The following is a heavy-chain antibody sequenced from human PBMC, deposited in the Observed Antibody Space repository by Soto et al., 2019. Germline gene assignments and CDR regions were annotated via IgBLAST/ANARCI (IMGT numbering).Heavy chain of an antibody. D-gene: IGHD6-19*01. V-gene: IGHV4-39*01. J-gene: IGHJ4*02. CDR1: GGSISSSSSY. CDR2: IYSGST. CDR3: ATTRGIAVGWSFDY. Sequence: QLQLQESGPGLVKPSETLSVTCTVSGGSISSSSSYWGWIRQPPGKGLEWIGTIYSGSTYYNPSLKSRVTISVDTSKNQFSLKLSSVAAADTAIYFCATTRGIAVGWSFDYWGQGTLVTVSS.